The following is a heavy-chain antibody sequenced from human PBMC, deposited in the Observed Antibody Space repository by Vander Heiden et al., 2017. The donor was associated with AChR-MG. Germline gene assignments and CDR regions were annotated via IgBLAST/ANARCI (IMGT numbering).Heavy chain of an antibody. CDR3: ARWHDSNGRYFDY. D-gene: IGHD3-22*01. J-gene: IGHJ4*02. V-gene: IGHV4-4*07. Sequence: QVQLQESGPGLVKPSEALSLTCTVAGGPISSYYWSWIRQPAGKGLEWIGRIYTSGSPNYNPSLQSRVTMSVDTSKNQFSLKLSSVTAADTAVYYCARWHDSNGRYFDYWGQGILVTVSP. CDR2: IYTSGSP. CDR1: GGPISSYY.